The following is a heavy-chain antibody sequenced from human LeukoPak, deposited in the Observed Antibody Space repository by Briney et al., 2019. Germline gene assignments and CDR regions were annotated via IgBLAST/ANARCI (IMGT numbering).Heavy chain of an antibody. Sequence: GSLRHSCAASLFTFSSYSMNWVRQAPGKGLEWVSYISSSGSTIYYADSVKGRFTISRDNAKNSLYLQMNSLRAEDTAVYYCARDSSSWYYFDYWGQGTLVTVSS. CDR1: LFTFSSYS. V-gene: IGHV3-48*04. J-gene: IGHJ4*02. D-gene: IGHD6-13*01. CDR3: ARDSSSWYYFDY. CDR2: ISSSGSTI.